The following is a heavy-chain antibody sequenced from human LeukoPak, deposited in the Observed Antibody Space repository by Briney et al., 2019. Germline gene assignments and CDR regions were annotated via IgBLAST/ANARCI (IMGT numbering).Heavy chain of an antibody. J-gene: IGHJ6*02. D-gene: IGHD2-2*01. CDR3: AKGTKRGYCSSTSCYEGYYYYGMDV. CDR2: ISYDGSNK. CDR1: GFTFSSYG. V-gene: IGHV3-30*18. Sequence: PGRSLRLSCAASGFTFSSYGMHWVRQAPGKGLEWVAVISYDGSNKYYADSVKGRFTISRDNSKNTLYLQMNSLRAEDTAVYDCAKGTKRGYCSSTSCYEGYYYYGMDVGAKGPRSPSP.